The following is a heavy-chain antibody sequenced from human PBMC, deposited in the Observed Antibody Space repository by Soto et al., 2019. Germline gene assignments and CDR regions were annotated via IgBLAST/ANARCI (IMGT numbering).Heavy chain of an antibody. CDR3: TRDGSAWYSYGRFDY. D-gene: IGHD5-18*01. CDR2: INPNSGGT. CDR1: GYTFTGYY. V-gene: IGHV1-2*02. Sequence: GXSVKVSCEASGYTFTGYYMHWVRQAPGQGLEWMGWINPNSGGTNYAQKFQGRVTMTRDTSKSIAYLQMNSLKTEDTAVYYCTRDGSAWYSYGRFDYSGQGTLVTVSS. J-gene: IGHJ4*02.